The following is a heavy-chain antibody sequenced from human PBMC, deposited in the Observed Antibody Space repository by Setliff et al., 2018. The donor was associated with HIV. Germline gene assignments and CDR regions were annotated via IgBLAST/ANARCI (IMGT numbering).Heavy chain of an antibody. V-gene: IGHV1-18*01. J-gene: IGHJ4*02. CDR3: ARGVSQAYTYGRGAYYYFDF. Sequence: ASVKVSCKASGYTFNSYGISWVRQAPGQGPEWVGWIATYNGNKNYAQRLQGRVTLTTDTSTSTAYMELRSLRFDDTAVYFCARGVSQAYTYGRGAYYYFDFWGLVTLVTVSS. CDR1: GYTFNSYG. D-gene: IGHD2-15*01. CDR2: IATYNGNK.